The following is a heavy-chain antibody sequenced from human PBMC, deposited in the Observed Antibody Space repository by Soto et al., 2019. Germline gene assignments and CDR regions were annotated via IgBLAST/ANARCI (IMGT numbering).Heavy chain of an antibody. D-gene: IGHD2-2*01. J-gene: IGHJ4*02. CDR1: GGSISSGVSY. V-gene: IGHV4-30-4*01. CDR3: VRYCRTTKCPFDY. CDR2: IYYSGNT. Sequence: PSETLSLTCTASGGSISSGVSYWGGIRQPPGKGLEWIGYIYYSGNTILNASLRSRVTLSVDTSKNQFSLNLSSVTAADTAVYYCVRYCRTTKCPFDYWGQGALVTVSS.